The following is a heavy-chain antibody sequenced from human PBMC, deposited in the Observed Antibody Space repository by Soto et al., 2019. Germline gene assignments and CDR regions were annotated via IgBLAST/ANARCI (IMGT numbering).Heavy chain of an antibody. CDR2: ISWNSGSI. V-gene: IGHV3-9*01. J-gene: IGHJ3*01. CDR1: GFTFDDYA. Sequence: GGALRLSCAASGFTFDDYAMHWVRQAPGKGLEWVSGISWNSGSIGYADSVKGRFTISRDNAKNSLYLQMNSLRAEDTALYYCVRVLKSIGCDNDVFDFWGQATMVTVSS. D-gene: IGHD6-19*01. CDR3: VRVLKSIGCDNDVFDF.